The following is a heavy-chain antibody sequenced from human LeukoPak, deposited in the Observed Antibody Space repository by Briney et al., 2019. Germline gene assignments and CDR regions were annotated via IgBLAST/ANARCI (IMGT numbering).Heavy chain of an antibody. CDR3: ARHVWLRFPDS. CDR2: MYHGESDT. D-gene: IGHD5-12*01. V-gene: IGHV5-51*01. Sequence: GEPLKISGKASEYSFTSYSIGWLRQLPGKGRDGMRIMYHGESDTSYSPSFQGQVTISADKSITTAYFQWSSLSASDTATYYCARHVWLRFPDSWGQGTLVTVSS. CDR1: EYSFTSYS. J-gene: IGHJ4*02.